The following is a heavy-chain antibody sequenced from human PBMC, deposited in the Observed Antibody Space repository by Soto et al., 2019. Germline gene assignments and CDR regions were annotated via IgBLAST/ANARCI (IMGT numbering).Heavy chain of an antibody. D-gene: IGHD2-21*01. CDR3: AVCGGNMPPYPYTGLDV. V-gene: IGHV1-46*01. CDR1: GYIFTNYW. Sequence: QDQLVQSGAELKKPGASVKVSCEASGYIFTNYWISWVRLAPGQGLEWMGIIDPSRGSTTYAPKFQGRITMTRDTAAYTAYMELSSLRSEDTAVYYCAVCGGNMPPYPYTGLDVWGQGTTVIVSS. CDR2: IDPSRGST. J-gene: IGHJ6*02.